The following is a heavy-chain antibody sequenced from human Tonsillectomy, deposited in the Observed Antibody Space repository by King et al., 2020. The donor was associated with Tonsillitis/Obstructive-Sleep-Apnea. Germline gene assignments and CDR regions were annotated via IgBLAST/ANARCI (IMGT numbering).Heavy chain of an antibody. CDR1: GFTFSSYE. CDR3: ARALGDFWSGYPYFDY. V-gene: IGHV3-48*03. CDR2: ISSSGSPK. Sequence: VQLVESGGGLVQPGGSLRLSCAASGFTFSSYEMNWVRQAPGKGLEWVSYISSSGSPKYYADSVKGRFTISRENAKNSLYLQMNSLRAEDTAVYYCARALGDFWSGYPYFDYWGQGTLVTVSS. D-gene: IGHD3-3*01. J-gene: IGHJ4*02.